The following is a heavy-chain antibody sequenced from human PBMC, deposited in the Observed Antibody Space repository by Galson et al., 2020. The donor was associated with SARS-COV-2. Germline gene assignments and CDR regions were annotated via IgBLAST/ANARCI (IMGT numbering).Heavy chain of an antibody. CDR2: MNPNSGNT. V-gene: IGHV1-8*01. Sequence: ASVKVSCKASGYTFTSYDINWVRQATGQGLEWMGWMNPNSGNTDYAQKFQGRVTMTRNTSISTAYMELSSLRSEDTAVYYCARGRRGTMIVVVIKYYYYYMDVWGKGTTVTVSS. J-gene: IGHJ6*03. CDR1: GYTFTSYD. CDR3: ARGRRGTMIVVVIKYYYYYMDV. D-gene: IGHD3-22*01.